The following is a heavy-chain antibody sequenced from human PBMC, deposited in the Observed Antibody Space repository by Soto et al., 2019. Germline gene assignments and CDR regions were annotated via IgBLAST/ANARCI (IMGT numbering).Heavy chain of an antibody. D-gene: IGHD1-1*01. CDR3: VRRYDPYYFDY. J-gene: IGHJ4*02. Sequence: QITLQESGPTLVKPTQTLTLTRTFSGFSLTTSAVAVGWIRQPPGKALEWLAIVDGSGVKFYSPSLRSRLTITKDNSKNQVVPTLTAMDPVDTGTYFCVRRYDPYYFDYWGQGTLVTVSS. V-gene: IGHV2-5*04. CDR1: GFSLTTSAVA. CDR2: VDGSGVK.